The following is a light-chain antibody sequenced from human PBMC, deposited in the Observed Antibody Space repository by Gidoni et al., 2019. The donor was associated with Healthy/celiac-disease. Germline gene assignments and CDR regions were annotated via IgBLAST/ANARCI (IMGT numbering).Light chain of an antibody. CDR2: EVS. V-gene: IGLV2-14*01. J-gene: IGLJ2*01. CDR1: SSDVGGYNY. Sequence: QSALTQPASVSGSPGQSIHISCTGTSSDVGGYNYVSWYQQHPGKAPKLMIYEVSNRPSGVPDRFSGSKSGNTASLTISGLQAEDEADYYCSSYTSSSTVVFGGGTKLTVL. CDR3: SSYTSSSTVV.